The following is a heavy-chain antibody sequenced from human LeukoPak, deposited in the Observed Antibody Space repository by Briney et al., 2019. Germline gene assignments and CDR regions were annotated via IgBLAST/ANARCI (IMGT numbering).Heavy chain of an antibody. J-gene: IGHJ4*02. Sequence: ASVTVSCTASGYTFTSYSLHWVRQAPGQGLEWMGIINPSDESTTYAQKFRGRVTMTRDTSTNTVYMELTSLRSEDTAMFYCARDSRPQWLATGPVDHWGQGTRVTVSS. CDR1: GYTFTSYS. CDR2: INPSDEST. V-gene: IGHV1-46*01. D-gene: IGHD6-19*01. CDR3: ARDSRPQWLATGPVDH.